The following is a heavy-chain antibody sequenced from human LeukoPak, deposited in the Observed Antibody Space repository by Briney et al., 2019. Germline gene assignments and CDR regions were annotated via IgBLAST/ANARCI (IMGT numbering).Heavy chain of an antibody. CDR2: INHSGST. CDR1: GGSFSGYY. D-gene: IGHD3-22*01. Sequence: SETLSLTCAVYGGSFSGYYWSWIRQPPGKGLEWIGEINHSGSTNYNPSLKSRVTISVDTSKNQFSLKLSSVTAADTAVYYCARSDTYYYDSSGYSHFDYWGRGTLVTASS. J-gene: IGHJ4*02. V-gene: IGHV4-34*01. CDR3: ARSDTYYYDSSGYSHFDY.